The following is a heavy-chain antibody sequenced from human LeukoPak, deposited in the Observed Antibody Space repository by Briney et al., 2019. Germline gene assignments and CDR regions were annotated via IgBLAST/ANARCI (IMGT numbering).Heavy chain of an antibody. D-gene: IGHD2-15*01. CDR1: GFTFSSYN. J-gene: IGHJ4*02. CDR2: INDGGTYV. CDR3: VRDRYCSGGSCSGGYGY. V-gene: IGHV3-21*01. Sequence: PGGSLRLSCAASGFTFSSYNLNWIRQAPGKGLEWVSSINDGGTYVYYADSVKGRFTISRDNADNSLHLQMNSLRAEDTAVYYCVRDRYCSGGSCSGGYGYWGQGTLVTVSS.